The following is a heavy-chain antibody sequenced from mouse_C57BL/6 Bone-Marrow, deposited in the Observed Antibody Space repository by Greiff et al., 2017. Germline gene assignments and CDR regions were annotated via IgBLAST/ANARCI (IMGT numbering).Heavy chain of an antibody. CDR1: GYTFTGYW. J-gene: IGHJ3*01. D-gene: IGHD1-1*01. V-gene: IGHV1-9*01. Sequence: VQLQQSGAELMKPGASVKLSCKATGYTFTGYWIEWVKQRPGHGLEWIGEILPGSGSTNYTEKFKGKATFTADTSSNTAYMQLSSLTTEDSAIYYCAGFITTVEDWGQGTLVTVSA. CDR3: AGFITTVED. CDR2: ILPGSGST.